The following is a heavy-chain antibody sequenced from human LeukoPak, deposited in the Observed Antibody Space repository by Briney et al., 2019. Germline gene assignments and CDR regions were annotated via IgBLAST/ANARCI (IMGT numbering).Heavy chain of an antibody. J-gene: IGHJ6*02. V-gene: IGHV4-59*01. Sequence: SETLSLTCTVSGGSISSYYWNWIRQPPGKGLEWIGYIYHSGSTNYNPSLKSRVTISADTSKSQFSLKLSSVTAADTAVYYCARVGYYYYGMDVWGQGTTVTVSS. CDR3: ARVGYYYYGMDV. CDR2: IYHSGST. CDR1: GGSISSYY.